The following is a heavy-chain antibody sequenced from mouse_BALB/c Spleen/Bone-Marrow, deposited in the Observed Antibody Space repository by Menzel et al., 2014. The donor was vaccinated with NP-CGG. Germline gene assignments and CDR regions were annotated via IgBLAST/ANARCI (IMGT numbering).Heavy chain of an antibody. CDR2: IWGDGTT. D-gene: IGHD2-10*02. CDR3: AREKYGNYYAMDY. V-gene: IGHV2-6-7*01. Sequence: VMLVESGPGLVAPSQSLSITCIVSGFSLTGFGINWIRQPPGKGLEWLGMIWGDGTTDYNSALKSRLSIKKDNSKSQVFLKMNSLQAGDTARYYCAREKYGNYYAMDYWGQGTSVTVSS. J-gene: IGHJ4*01. CDR1: GFSLTGFG.